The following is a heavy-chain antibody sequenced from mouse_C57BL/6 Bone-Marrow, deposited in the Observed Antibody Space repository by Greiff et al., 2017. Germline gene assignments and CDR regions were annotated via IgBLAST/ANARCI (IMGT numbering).Heavy chain of an antibody. CDR3: ARSNYYGSSSYWYFDV. CDR2: SHPNSGST. J-gene: IGHJ1*03. D-gene: IGHD1-1*01. CDR1: GYTFTSYW. V-gene: IGHV1-64*01. Sequence: QVQLQQPGAELVKPGASVQLSCKASGYTFTSYWMHWVKLRPGQGIEWNGMSHPNSGSTNYNEKFKSKATLTVDKSSSTAYMQLSSLTSEDSAVYYCARSNYYGSSSYWYFDVWGTGTTVTVSS.